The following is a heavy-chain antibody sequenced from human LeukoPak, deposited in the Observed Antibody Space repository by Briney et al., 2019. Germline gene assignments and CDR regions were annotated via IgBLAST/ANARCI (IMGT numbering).Heavy chain of an antibody. CDR1: GFTFSSYW. Sequence: GGSLRLSCAASGFTFSSYWMHWVRQAPGKGLVWVSRINSDGSSTSYADSVKGRFTISRDNSKNTLYLQMNSLRAEDTAVYYCARIGLSPTIFGVMYYFDYWGQGTLVTVSS. J-gene: IGHJ4*02. D-gene: IGHD3-3*01. CDR2: INSDGSST. V-gene: IGHV3-74*01. CDR3: ARIGLSPTIFGVMYYFDY.